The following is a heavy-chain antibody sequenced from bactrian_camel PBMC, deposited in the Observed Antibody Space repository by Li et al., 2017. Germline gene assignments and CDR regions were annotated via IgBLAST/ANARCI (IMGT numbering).Heavy chain of an antibody. D-gene: IGHD7*01. J-gene: IGHJ4*01. CDR3: VARQFFDCGRSPDY. Sequence: DVQLVESGGGSVQPGGSLRLSCTASGFSSYCMGWFRQAPGKGRERIATIRRGTGVTSYADSVKDRFTISQDSAKNTVYLQMNSLKPEDTAMYYCVARQFFDCGRSPDYWGQGTQVTVS. CDR1: GFSSYC. CDR2: IRRGTGVT. V-gene: IGHV3S40*01.